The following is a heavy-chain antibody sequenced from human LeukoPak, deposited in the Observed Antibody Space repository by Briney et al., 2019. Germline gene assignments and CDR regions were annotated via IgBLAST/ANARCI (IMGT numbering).Heavy chain of an antibody. CDR2: ISGSGDST. J-gene: IGHJ4*02. D-gene: IGHD6-19*01. V-gene: IGHV3-23*01. CDR3: ARRSGIAVAGAFDY. Sequence: GGSLRLSCAASGFTFSNYAMRWVRRAPGKGLEWVSGISGSGDSTYYADSVKGRFTISRDNSKNTLYLQMNSLRAEDTAVYYCARRSGIAVAGAFDYWGQGTLVTVSS. CDR1: GFTFSNYA.